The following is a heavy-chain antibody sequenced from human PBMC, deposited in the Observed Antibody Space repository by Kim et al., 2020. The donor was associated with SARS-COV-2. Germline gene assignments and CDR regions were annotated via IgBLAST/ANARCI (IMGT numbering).Heavy chain of an antibody. CDR3: ARGGTYDYVWGSYRSGPDAFDI. Sequence: ASVKVSCKASGYTFTSYYMHWVRQAPGQGLEWMGIINPRGGSTSYAQKFQGRVTMTRDTSTSTVYMELSSLGSEDTAVYYCARGGTYDYVWGSYRSGPDAFDIWGQGTMVTVSS. CDR2: INPRGGST. CDR1: GYTFTSYY. J-gene: IGHJ3*02. V-gene: IGHV1-46*01. D-gene: IGHD3-16*02.